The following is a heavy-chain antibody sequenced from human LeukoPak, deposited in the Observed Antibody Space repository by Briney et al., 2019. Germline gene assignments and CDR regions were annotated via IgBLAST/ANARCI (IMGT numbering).Heavy chain of an antibody. J-gene: IGHJ4*02. CDR1: GFTFSSHG. CDR2: MSGSGITT. V-gene: IGHV3-23*01. CDR3: AKDRNPYGSGSYLDY. D-gene: IGHD3-10*01. Sequence: GGSLRLSCAASGFTFSSHGMSWVRQAPGKGLEWVSAMSGSGITTYYADSVKGRFTISRDNSKNTLYLQMNSLRAEDTAVYYCAKDRNPYGSGSYLDYWGQGTLVTVSS.